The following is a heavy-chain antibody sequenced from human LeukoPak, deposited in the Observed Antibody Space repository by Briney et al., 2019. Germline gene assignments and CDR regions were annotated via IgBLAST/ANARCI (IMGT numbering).Heavy chain of an antibody. J-gene: IGHJ5*02. CDR2: ISISSVDS. Sequence: GGPLRLSCAASGFTFATYAMSWVRQAPGKGLEWVGGISISSVDSYYADSVKGRFSISRDDSKNTLYLQMDRLSDEDTAVYYCAKDRELLFAHCWFDLWGQGTLVTVSS. V-gene: IGHV3-23*01. CDR3: AKDRELLFAHCWFDL. D-gene: IGHD3-10*01. CDR1: GFTFATYA.